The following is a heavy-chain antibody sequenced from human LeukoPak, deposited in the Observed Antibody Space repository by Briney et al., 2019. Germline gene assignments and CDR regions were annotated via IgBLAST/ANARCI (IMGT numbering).Heavy chain of an antibody. CDR2: IKQDGSEK. V-gene: IGHV3-7*01. Sequence: PGGSLRLSCAASGVTFRSYWMSWVRQAPGKGLEWVANIKQDGSEKYYVDSVKGRFTISRDNVKNSLYLQMNSLRAEDTAVYYCARDQDFWSGFSSHDAFDIWGQGTMVTVSS. J-gene: IGHJ3*02. CDR3: ARDQDFWSGFSSHDAFDI. D-gene: IGHD3-3*01. CDR1: GVTFRSYW.